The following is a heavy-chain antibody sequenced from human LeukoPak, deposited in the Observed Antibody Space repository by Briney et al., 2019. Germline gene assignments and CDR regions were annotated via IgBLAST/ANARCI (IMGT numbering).Heavy chain of an antibody. CDR2: ISGSGGST. CDR3: AKVDSSSWYGGAFDI. V-gene: IGHV3-23*01. Sequence: PGGSLRLSCAASRFTFSSYAMSWVRQAPGKGLEWVSAISGSGGSTYYADSVRGRFTISRDNSKNTLYLQMNSLRAEDTAVYYCAKVDSSSWYGGAFDIWGQGTMVTVSS. J-gene: IGHJ3*02. D-gene: IGHD6-13*01. CDR1: RFTFSSYA.